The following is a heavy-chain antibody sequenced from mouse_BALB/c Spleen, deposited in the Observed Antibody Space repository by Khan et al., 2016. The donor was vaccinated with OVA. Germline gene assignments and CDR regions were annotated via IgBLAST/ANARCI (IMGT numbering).Heavy chain of an antibody. CDR3: ARPPYFSYTLDY. V-gene: IGHV9-3-1*01. D-gene: IGHD2-10*01. Sequence: QIQLVQSGPELKKPGETVKLSCKASGYTFTNYGMNWVKQSPGKALKWMGWINTYTGEPTYADDFKGRFAFSLETSASTAYLQFNNLKNEDTATYCCARPPYFSYTLDYWGQGTSVTVSS. CDR1: GYTFTNYG. J-gene: IGHJ4*01. CDR2: INTYTGEP.